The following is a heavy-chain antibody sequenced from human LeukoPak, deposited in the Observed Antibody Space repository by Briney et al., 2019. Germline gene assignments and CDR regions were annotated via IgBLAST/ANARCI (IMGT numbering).Heavy chain of an antibody. CDR1: GFTVSSNY. CDR2: IYSGGST. CDR3: ARDRVAAAGSYYYYYYGMDV. V-gene: IGHV3-53*04. D-gene: IGHD6-13*01. J-gene: IGHJ6*02. Sequence: GGSLRLSCAASGFTVSSNYMSWVRQAPGKGLEWVSVIYSGGSTYYADSVKGRFTISRHNSKNTLYLQMNSLRAEDTAVYYCARDRVAAAGSYYYYYYGMDVWGQGTTVTVSS.